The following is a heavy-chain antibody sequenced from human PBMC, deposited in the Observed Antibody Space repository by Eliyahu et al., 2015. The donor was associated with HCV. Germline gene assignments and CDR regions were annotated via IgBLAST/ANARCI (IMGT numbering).Heavy chain of an antibody. CDR1: GGSXSSYY. CDR3: GRTGYNYDSFGYYHDY. V-gene: IGHV4-59*01. CDR2: IYYSGST. J-gene: IGHJ4*02. Sequence: QVQLQESGPGLVKPSETLSLXCTVXGGSXSSYYWSXIRQPPGKGLEWIGYIYYSGSTKNNPSLKSRVTISVDTSKNQFSLKLSSVTAADTAVYYCGRTGYNYDSFGYYHDYWGQGTLVTVSS. D-gene: IGHD3-22*01.